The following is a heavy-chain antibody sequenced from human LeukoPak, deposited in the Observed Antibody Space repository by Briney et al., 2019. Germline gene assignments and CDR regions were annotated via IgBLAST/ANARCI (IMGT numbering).Heavy chain of an antibody. CDR1: GGSFSGYY. J-gene: IGHJ6*04. V-gene: IGHV4-34*01. CDR2: INHSGST. D-gene: IGHD3-22*01. Sequence: SETLSLTCAVYGGSFSGYYWSWIRQPPGKGLEWIGEINHSGSTNYNPSLKSRVTISVDTSKNQFSLKLSSATAADTAVYYCARGPLYYYDSSGYWGVWGKGTTVTVSS. CDR3: ARGPLYYYDSSGYWGV.